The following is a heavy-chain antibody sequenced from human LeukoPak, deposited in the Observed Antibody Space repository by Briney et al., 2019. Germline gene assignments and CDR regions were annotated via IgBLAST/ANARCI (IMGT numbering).Heavy chain of an antibody. Sequence: GGSLRLSCAASGFTFSSYAMSWVRQAPGKGLEWASAISGSGGSTYYADSVKGRFTISRDNSKNTLYLQMNSLRAEDTAVYYCARELLRFLEWGGAFDIWGQGTMVTVSS. CDR2: ISGSGGST. CDR3: ARELLRFLEWGGAFDI. CDR1: GFTFSSYA. V-gene: IGHV3-23*01. J-gene: IGHJ3*02. D-gene: IGHD3-3*01.